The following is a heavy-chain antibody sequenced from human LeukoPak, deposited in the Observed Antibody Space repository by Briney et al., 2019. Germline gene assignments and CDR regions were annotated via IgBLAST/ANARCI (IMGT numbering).Heavy chain of an antibody. CDR3: ARGGTYYYHYFDY. V-gene: IGHV3-23*01. CDR1: GFTFSNHA. CDR2: ISVSGGST. Sequence: GGSLRLSCAASGFTFSNHAMNWVRQAPGKGLEWVSGISVSGGSTYYADSVKGRFTISRDNAKSSLYLQMNSLRAEDTAVYYCARGGTYYYHYFDYWGQGTLVTVSS. D-gene: IGHD1-26*01. J-gene: IGHJ4*02.